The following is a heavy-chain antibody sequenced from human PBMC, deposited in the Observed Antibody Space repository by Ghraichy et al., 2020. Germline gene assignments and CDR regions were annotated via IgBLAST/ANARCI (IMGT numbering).Heavy chain of an antibody. CDR1: GYTLTELS. CDR3: ATPSMRSNYYGMDV. J-gene: IGHJ6*02. V-gene: IGHV1-24*01. Sequence: ASVKVSCKVSGYTLTELSMHWVRQAPGQGLEWMGGFDPDDGDTIYAQKFQGRVTMTEDTSTDTAYMELSSLRSEDTAVYYCATPSMRSNYYGMDVWGQGTTGNVA. CDR2: FDPDDGDT. D-gene: IGHD2-8*01.